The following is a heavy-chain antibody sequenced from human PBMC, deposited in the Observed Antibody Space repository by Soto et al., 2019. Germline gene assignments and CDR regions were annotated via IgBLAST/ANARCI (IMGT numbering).Heavy chain of an antibody. Sequence: QVQLVQSGAEVKKPGSSVKVSCKASGGTFSSYAISWVRQAPGQGLEWMGGIIHIFGTANYAQKLQGRVTITADESTSTAYMELSSLRSEDTAVYYCARVGRRDGYNRYYYGMDVWGQGTTVTVSS. V-gene: IGHV1-69*01. CDR3: ARVGRRDGYNRYYYGMDV. D-gene: IGHD5-12*01. CDR1: GGTFSSYA. J-gene: IGHJ6*02. CDR2: IIHIFGTA.